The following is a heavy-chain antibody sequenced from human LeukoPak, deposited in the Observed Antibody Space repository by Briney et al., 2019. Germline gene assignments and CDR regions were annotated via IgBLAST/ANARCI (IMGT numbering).Heavy chain of an antibody. Sequence: GGSLRLSCAASGFTFSSSGMNSVRQAPGKGLEWVSYISSSRSYIYYADSVKGRFTISRNNAKNSLYLQMNSMRAEDTAVYYCARPNYDILTGSGLDAFDIWGQGTMVTVSS. V-gene: IGHV3-21*01. CDR3: ARPNYDILTGSGLDAFDI. D-gene: IGHD3-9*01. J-gene: IGHJ3*02. CDR1: GFTFSSSG. CDR2: ISSSRSYI.